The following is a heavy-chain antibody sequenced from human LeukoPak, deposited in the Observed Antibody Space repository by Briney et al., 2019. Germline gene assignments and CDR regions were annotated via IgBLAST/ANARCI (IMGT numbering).Heavy chain of an antibody. Sequence: GGSLRLSCAASGFTFSSYGMHWVRQAPGKGLEWVAVISYDGSNKYYADSVKGRFTISRDNSKNTLYLQMSSLRAEDTAVYYCAKVHGSGEFLYYYYYYGMDVWGKGTTVTVSS. CDR3: AKVHGSGEFLYYYYYYGMDV. CDR1: GFTFSSYG. V-gene: IGHV3-30*18. CDR2: ISYDGSNK. J-gene: IGHJ6*04. D-gene: IGHD3-10*01.